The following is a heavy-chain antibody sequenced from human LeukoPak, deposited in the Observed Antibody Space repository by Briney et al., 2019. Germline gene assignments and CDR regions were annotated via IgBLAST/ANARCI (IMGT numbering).Heavy chain of an antibody. Sequence: SVKVSCKASGGTFTSYAISWVRQAPGQGLEWMGGIIPIFGTANYAQKFQGRVTITADESTSTAYMELSSLRSEDTAVYYCATDRIYSSSSVAFDYWGQGTLVTVSS. V-gene: IGHV1-69*13. CDR3: ATDRIYSSSSVAFDY. CDR1: GGTFTSYA. J-gene: IGHJ4*02. D-gene: IGHD6-6*01. CDR2: IIPIFGTA.